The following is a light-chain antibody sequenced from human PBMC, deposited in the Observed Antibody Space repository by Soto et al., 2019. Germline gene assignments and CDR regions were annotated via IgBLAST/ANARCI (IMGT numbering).Light chain of an antibody. CDR3: QQTNTFLPLT. V-gene: IGKV1-12*01. J-gene: IGKJ4*01. CDR1: QGISNW. CDR2: AAS. Sequence: DIQMTQSPSSVSASVGDRVTITCRASQGISNWLAWYQQQPGKAPKLLIYAASSLQSGVPSRFSGGGSGTHFTIIISSLQPEDFATYYCQQTNTFLPLTFGGGTKVDI.